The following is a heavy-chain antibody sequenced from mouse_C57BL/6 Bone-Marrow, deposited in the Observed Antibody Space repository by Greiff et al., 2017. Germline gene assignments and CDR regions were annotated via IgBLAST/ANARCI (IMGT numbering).Heavy chain of an antibody. J-gene: IGHJ1*03. V-gene: IGHV1-19*01. D-gene: IGHD1-1*01. Sequence: EVKLQQSGPVLVKPGASVKMSCKASGYTFTDYYMNWVKQSHGKSLEWIGVINPYNGGTSYNQKFKGKATLTVDKSSSTAYMELNSLTSEDSAVYYCAQSPYYYGSSYDWYFDVWGTGTTVTVSS. CDR3: AQSPYYYGSSYDWYFDV. CDR2: INPYNGGT. CDR1: GYTFTDYY.